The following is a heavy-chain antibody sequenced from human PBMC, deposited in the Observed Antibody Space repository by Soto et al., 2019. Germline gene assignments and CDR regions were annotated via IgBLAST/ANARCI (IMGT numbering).Heavy chain of an antibody. J-gene: IGHJ6*02. D-gene: IGHD5-12*01. V-gene: IGHV1-8*01. CDR2: MNPNSGNT. CDR3: ARSDIGATIYWFYYYGMDV. CDR1: GYTFTSYD. Sequence: ASVKVSCKASGYTFTSYDINWVRQATGQGLEWMGWMNPNSGNTGYAQKFQGRVTMTRNTSISTAYMELSSLRSEDTAVYYCARSDIGATIYWFYYYGMDVWAQGTTVTVSS.